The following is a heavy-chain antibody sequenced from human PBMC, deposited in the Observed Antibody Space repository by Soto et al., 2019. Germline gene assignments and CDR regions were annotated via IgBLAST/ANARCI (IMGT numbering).Heavy chain of an antibody. CDR2: IIPIFGTA. D-gene: IGHD2-15*01. CDR1: GGTFSSYA. J-gene: IGHJ4*02. Sequence: SVKVSCKASGGTFSSYAISWVRQAPGQGLEWMGGIIPIFGTANYAQKFQGRVTITADESTSTAYMELSSLRSEDTAVYYCASPRNRYCSGGSCDRYILDYWGQGTLVTVSS. CDR3: ASPRNRYCSGGSCDRYILDY. V-gene: IGHV1-69*13.